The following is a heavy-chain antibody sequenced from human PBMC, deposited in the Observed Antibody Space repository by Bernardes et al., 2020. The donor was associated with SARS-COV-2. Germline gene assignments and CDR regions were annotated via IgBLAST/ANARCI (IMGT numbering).Heavy chain of an antibody. D-gene: IGHD4-17*01. Sequence: LHLSCAASGLTFNTYAMHWVRTAPGKGLEWVALISFDGTNKYYADSVKGRFTISRDNSRNTLYLLMNSLRPEDTAVYYCARDWDYGESGYYYGVDVWCQGTTVTVSS. J-gene: IGHJ6*02. CDR2: ISFDGTNK. V-gene: IGHV3-30-3*01. CDR1: GLTFNTYA. CDR3: ARDWDYGESGYYYGVDV.